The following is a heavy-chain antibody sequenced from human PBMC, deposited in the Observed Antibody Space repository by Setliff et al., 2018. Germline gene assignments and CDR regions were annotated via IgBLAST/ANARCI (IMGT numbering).Heavy chain of an antibody. Sequence: PSETLSLTCTVSGGSISSHYWSWIRQPPGKGLEWIGSIYYSGSTNYNPSLKSRVTISVDTSKNQFSLKLSSVTAADTAVYYCARDRFRGLHSTPRWFDPWGQGTLVTVSS. D-gene: IGHD4-4*01. CDR2: IYYSGST. J-gene: IGHJ5*02. CDR3: ARDRFRGLHSTPRWFDP. CDR1: GGSISSHY. V-gene: IGHV4-59*11.